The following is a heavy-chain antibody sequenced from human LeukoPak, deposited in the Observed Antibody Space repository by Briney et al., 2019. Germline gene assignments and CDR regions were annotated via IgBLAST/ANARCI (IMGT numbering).Heavy chain of an antibody. V-gene: IGHV4-59*01. J-gene: IGHJ4*02. CDR2: IYYSGST. CDR1: GGPISSYY. CDR3: ASIGYSSSWYYFDY. D-gene: IGHD6-13*01. Sequence: SETLSLTCPVSGGPISSYYWSWIRQPPGKGLEWIGYIYYSGSTNYNPSLKSRVTISVDTSKNQFSLKLSSVTAADTAVYYCASIGYSSSWYYFDYWGQGTLVTVSS.